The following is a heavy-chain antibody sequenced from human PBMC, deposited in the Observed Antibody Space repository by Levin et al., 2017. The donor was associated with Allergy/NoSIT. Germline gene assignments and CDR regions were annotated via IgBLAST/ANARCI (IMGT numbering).Heavy chain of an antibody. D-gene: IGHD6-19*01. CDR1: GFTFSSYD. J-gene: IGHJ4*02. V-gene: IGHV3-23*01. CDR2: ISGTNGRT. CDR3: AKVRYGGWSQDY. Sequence: GESLKISCAASGFTFSSYDMSWVRQAPGKGLEWVSAISGTNGRTYYADSVTGRFTISRDNSKNTLYLQMNSLRAEDTAVYFCAKVRYGGWSQDYWGQGTLVTVSS.